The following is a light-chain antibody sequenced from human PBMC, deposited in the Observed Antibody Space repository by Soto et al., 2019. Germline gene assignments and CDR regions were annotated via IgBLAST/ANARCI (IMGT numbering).Light chain of an antibody. CDR3: QQYKSDSWT. CDR1: QSISSW. V-gene: IGKV1-5*03. Sequence: DIQMTQSPSTLSASVGDRVTITCRASQSISSWLAWYQQKPGKAPKLLIYQASSIESGVPSRFSGSESGTEFTLTISSLQPDDFATYYCQQYKSDSWTFGQGTKVEIK. CDR2: QAS. J-gene: IGKJ1*01.